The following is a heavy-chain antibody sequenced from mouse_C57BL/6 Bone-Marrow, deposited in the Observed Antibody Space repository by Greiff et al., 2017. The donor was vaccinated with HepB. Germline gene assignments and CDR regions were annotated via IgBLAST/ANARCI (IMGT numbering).Heavy chain of an antibody. CDR2: IWTGGGT. J-gene: IGHJ3*01. V-gene: IGHV2-9-1*01. CDR3: ARIGSYLAWFAY. Sequence: QVQLKESGPGLVAPSQSLSITCTISCVRQPPGKGLEWLGVIWTGGGTNYNSALKSRLSISKDNSKSQVFLKMNSLQTDDTARYYCARIGSYLAWFAYWGQGTLVTVSA. D-gene: IGHD2-10*01.